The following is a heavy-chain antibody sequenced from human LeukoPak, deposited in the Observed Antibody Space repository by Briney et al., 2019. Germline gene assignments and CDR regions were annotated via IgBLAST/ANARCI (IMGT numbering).Heavy chain of an antibody. D-gene: IGHD2-15*01. Sequence: PSETLSLTCAVYGGSFSGYYWSWIRQPPGKGLEWIREINHSGSTNYNPSLKSRVTISVDTSKNQFSLKLSSVTAADTAVYYCARGARRYCTGGSCYGNWFDPWGPGTLVTVSS. V-gene: IGHV4-34*01. CDR1: GGSFSGYY. J-gene: IGHJ5*02. CDR3: ARGARRYCTGGSCYGNWFDP. CDR2: INHSGST.